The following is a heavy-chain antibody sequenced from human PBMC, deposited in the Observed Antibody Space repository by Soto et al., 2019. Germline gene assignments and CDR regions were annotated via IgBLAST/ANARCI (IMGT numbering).Heavy chain of an antibody. CDR2: VSAYNGNT. CDR3: ARGTPTVRDNWFDP. CDR1: GYTFTSYG. J-gene: IGHJ5*02. V-gene: IGHV1-18*01. Sequence: ASVKVSCKASGYTFTSYGISWVRQAPGQGLEWMGWVSAYNGNTTYEQKLQGRVTMTTDTSTSTAYMELRRLRSDDTAVYYCARGTPTVRDNWFDPWGKGSLVTVSS. D-gene: IGHD4-17*01.